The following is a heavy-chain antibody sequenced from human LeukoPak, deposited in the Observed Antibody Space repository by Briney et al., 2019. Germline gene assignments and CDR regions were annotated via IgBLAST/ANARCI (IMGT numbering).Heavy chain of an antibody. CDR3: ARVAGWFDP. V-gene: IGHV4-34*01. CDR2: INHSGST. J-gene: IGHJ5*02. CDR1: GGSFSGYY. Sequence: SETLSLTCAVYGGSFSGYYWSWIRQPPGKGLEWIGEINHSGSTNYNPSLRSRVTISVDTSKNQFSLKLSSVTAADTAVYYCARVAGWFDPWGQGTLVTVSS.